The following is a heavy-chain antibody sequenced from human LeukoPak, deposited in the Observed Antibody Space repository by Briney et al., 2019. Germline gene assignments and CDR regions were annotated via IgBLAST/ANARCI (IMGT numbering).Heavy chain of an antibody. CDR1: GYTFTGYY. CDR3: AREGYHRPAWFDP. D-gene: IGHD5-18*01. CDR2: MNPTSGGT. Sequence: GASVKVSCKASGYTFTGYYIHWVRQAPGQGLEWMGWMNPTSGGTNYAEKFQGRVTMTRDTSIITAYMELSSLRSDDTAVYCCAREGYHRPAWFDPWGQGTLVTVSS. J-gene: IGHJ5*02. V-gene: IGHV1-2*02.